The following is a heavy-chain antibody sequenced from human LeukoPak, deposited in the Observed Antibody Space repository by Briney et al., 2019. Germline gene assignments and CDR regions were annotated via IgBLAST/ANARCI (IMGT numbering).Heavy chain of an antibody. CDR2: ISYDGSNK. CDR1: GFTFSSYA. V-gene: IGHV3-30*04. CDR3: AGMTTVVTF. Sequence: GGSLRLSCAASGFTFSSYAMHWVRRAPGKGLEWVAVISYDGSNKYYADSVKGRFTISRDNSKNTLYLQMNSLRAEDTAVYYCAGMTTVVTFWGQGTLVTVSS. D-gene: IGHD4-23*01. J-gene: IGHJ4*02.